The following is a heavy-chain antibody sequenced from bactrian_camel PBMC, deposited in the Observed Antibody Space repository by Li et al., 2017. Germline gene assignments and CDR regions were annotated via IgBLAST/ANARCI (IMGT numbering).Heavy chain of an antibody. D-gene: IGHD3*01. V-gene: IGHV3S6*01. CDR2: VYSNGGYI. CDR1: GFTFNSGW. Sequence: VQLVESGGGLVQPGGSLRLSCAASGFTFNSGWMYWIRQAPGKELEWVSHVYSNGGYIGYADSVKGRFTISKDNAKNTLYLQMKSLKIEDTAVYYCALGSSRQATMTARGKGTQVTVS. J-gene: IGHJ4*01.